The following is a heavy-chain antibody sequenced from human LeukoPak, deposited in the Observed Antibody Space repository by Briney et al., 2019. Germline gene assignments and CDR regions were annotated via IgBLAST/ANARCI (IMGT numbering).Heavy chain of an antibody. CDR2: VYNRGGT. V-gene: IGHV4-4*02. CDR1: GDSISRTNY. J-gene: IGHJ5*02. D-gene: IGHD4-23*01. CDR3: ARNVGNSAHDT. Sequence: SGTLSLTCAVSGDSISRTNYWTWVRQPPGKGLEWIGEVYNRGGTNYNPSLKSRVTISLDKSKSQFSLKMNSVTAADTAVYYCARNVGNSAHDTWGQGTLVTVSS.